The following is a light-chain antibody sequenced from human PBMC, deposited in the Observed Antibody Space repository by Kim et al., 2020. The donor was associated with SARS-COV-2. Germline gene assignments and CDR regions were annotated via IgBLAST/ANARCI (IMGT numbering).Light chain of an antibody. J-gene: IGKJ4*01. CDR3: QQYYNWPLT. CDR1: QSVTSN. V-gene: IGKV3-15*01. Sequence: VSPGEIATLTCRTSQSVTSNLAWYQQKPGQAPRLLIYCASTRATGFPARFSGSGSGTEFTLTISSLQSEDFAVYYCQQYYNWPLTFGGGTKVDIK. CDR2: CAS.